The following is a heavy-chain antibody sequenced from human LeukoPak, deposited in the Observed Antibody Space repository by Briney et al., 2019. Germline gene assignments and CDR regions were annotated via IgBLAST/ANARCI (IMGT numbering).Heavy chain of an antibody. CDR1: GGSISSYY. Sequence: SETLSLTCTVSGGSISSYYWSWIRQPPGKGLEWIGYIYYSGSTNYNPSHKSRVTISVDTSKNQFSLKLSSVTAADTAVYYCARHLGGYSYGCFDYWGQGTLVTVSS. D-gene: IGHD5-18*01. V-gene: IGHV4-59*01. CDR3: ARHLGGYSYGCFDY. J-gene: IGHJ4*02. CDR2: IYYSGST.